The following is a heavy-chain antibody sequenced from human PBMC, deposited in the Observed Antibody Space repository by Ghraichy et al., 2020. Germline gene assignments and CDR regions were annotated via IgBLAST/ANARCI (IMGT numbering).Heavy chain of an antibody. CDR3: ATDHGKGFWSGYTAFDI. Sequence: GESLNISCAASGFTFRNAWMTWVRQAPGKGLECVGRIKSRTDGETTDLAAPVKGRFTISRDYSKNTLFLQMNSLKTEDTGIYYCATDHGKGFWSGYTAFDIWGQGTTVTVSS. J-gene: IGHJ3*02. D-gene: IGHD3-3*01. CDR2: IKSRTDGETT. V-gene: IGHV3-15*01. CDR1: GFTFRNAW.